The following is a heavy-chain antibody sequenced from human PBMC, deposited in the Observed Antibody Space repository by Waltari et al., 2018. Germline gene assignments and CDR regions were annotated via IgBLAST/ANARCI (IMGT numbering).Heavy chain of an antibody. CDR3: ASGGSSSYAFDI. CDR1: GGSLSSGDYY. D-gene: IGHD3-16*01. CDR2: IYYSGST. Sequence: QVQLQESGPGLVKPSQTLSLTCTVSGGSLSSGDYYWSWIRQPPGKGLEWIGYIYYSGSTYYNPSLKSRVTISVDTSKNQCSLKLSSVTAADTAVYYCASGGSSSYAFDIWGQGTMVTVSS. J-gene: IGHJ3*02. V-gene: IGHV4-30-4*08.